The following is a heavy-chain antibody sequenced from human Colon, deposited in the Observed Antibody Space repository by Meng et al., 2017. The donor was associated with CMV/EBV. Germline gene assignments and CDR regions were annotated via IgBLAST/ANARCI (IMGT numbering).Heavy chain of an antibody. V-gene: IGHV1-18*01. J-gene: IGHJ4*02. Sequence: ASVKVSCKASGYTFSDYTITWVRQAPGQGLEWMGWVSAKNGNTKYAERLQGRVTMTTDTSATTAYMELRNLKSDDTAIYYCARDRGYETSGYIADYWGQGTLVTVSS. D-gene: IGHD5-12*01. CDR2: VSAKNGNT. CDR3: ARDRGYETSGYIADY. CDR1: GYTFSDYT.